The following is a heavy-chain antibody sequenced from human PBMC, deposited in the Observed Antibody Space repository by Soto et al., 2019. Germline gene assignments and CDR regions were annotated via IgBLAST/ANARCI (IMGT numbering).Heavy chain of an antibody. D-gene: IGHD3-22*01. Sequence: SVKVSCKASGGTFGSDAITWVRQAPGQGLEWVGRIIPIFGTTNYAQNLQGRVTISADKSTLTSYMELHSLTSDDTALYYCARDRTDSGYYTNWLDPWGQGTQVPVSS. J-gene: IGHJ5*02. CDR1: GGTFGSDA. CDR2: IIPIFGTT. CDR3: ARDRTDSGYYTNWLDP. V-gene: IGHV1-69*06.